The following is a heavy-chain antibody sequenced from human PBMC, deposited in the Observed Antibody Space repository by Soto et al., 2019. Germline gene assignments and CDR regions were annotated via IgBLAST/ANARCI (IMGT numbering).Heavy chain of an antibody. CDR1: GFTFSSYG. CDR3: AKGQNWNYGHALDY. CDR2: ISYAGSDK. V-gene: IGHV3-30*18. D-gene: IGHD1-7*01. Sequence: GGSLRLSCAASGFTFSSYGMHWVRQAPGKGLEWVAVISYAGSDKYYADSVKGRFTISRDNSRNTMYLQMNSLRAEHTAVYYCAKGQNWNYGHALDYWGQGTVVTGS. J-gene: IGHJ4*02.